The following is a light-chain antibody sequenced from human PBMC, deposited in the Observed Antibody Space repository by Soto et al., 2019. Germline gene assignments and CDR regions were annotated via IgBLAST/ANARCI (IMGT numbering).Light chain of an antibody. CDR2: QVS. CDR1: SSDVGSYNR. Sequence: QSALTQPPSVSGSPGQSVTISCTGTSSDVGSYNRVSWYQQPPGTAPKLMIYQVSNRPSGVPDRLSGSKSGKTASLTISGLQAEDEADYYCSSYTSSSTWVFGGGTKLTVL. J-gene: IGLJ3*02. CDR3: SSYTSSSTWV. V-gene: IGLV2-18*02.